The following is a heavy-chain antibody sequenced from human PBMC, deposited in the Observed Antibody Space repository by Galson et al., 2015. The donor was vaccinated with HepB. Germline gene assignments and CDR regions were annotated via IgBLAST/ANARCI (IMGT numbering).Heavy chain of an antibody. CDR1: GLTLRSSA. D-gene: IGHD6-25*01. J-gene: IGHJ4*02. CDR2: ISGSDSST. V-gene: IGHV3-23*01. CDR3: ATRLGGGFNY. Sequence: SLRLSCAASGLTLRSSAMSWVRQAPGKGLEWVSAISGSDSSTYYADSVKGRFTISRDDSKNTLYLQMYSLRADDTAVYYCATRLGGGFNYWGQGTLVPVSS.